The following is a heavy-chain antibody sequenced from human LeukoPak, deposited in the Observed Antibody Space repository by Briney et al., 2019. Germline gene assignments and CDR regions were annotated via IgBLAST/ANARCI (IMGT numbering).Heavy chain of an antibody. CDR2: ISTSSSYT. J-gene: IGHJ3*02. V-gene: IGHV3-11*06. CDR1: GFTVSSNY. Sequence: GGSLRLSCAASGFTVSSNYMSWIRQAPGKGLEWVSYISTSSSYTNYADSVKGRFTISRDNAKNSLYLQMNSLRAEDTAVYYCVRYNDYGGNRAFDIWGQGTMVTVSS. D-gene: IGHD4-23*01. CDR3: VRYNDYGGNRAFDI.